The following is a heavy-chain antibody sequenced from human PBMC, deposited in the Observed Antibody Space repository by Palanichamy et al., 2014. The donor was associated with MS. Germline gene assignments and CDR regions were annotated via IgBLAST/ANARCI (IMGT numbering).Heavy chain of an antibody. CDR1: GGTFSSYT. CDR2: IIPVLGIA. CDR3: ARGVDYYGSGSSDDAFDI. Sequence: QVQLVQSGAEVKKPGSSVKVSCKASGGTFSSYTINWVRQAPGQGLEWMGRIIPVLGIANYAQKFQGRVTITADESTSTAYMELSSLRSQDTAVYFCARGVDYYGSGSSDDAFDIWGRGTMVTISS. D-gene: IGHD3-10*01. V-gene: IGHV1-69*02. J-gene: IGHJ3*02.